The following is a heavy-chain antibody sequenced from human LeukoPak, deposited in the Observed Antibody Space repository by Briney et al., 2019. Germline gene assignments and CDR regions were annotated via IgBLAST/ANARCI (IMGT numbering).Heavy chain of an antibody. CDR3: ARDKGLWFGELLGAFDI. J-gene: IGHJ3*02. CDR1: GLTVSSSY. CDR2: IYSGGST. V-gene: IGHV3-66*01. D-gene: IGHD3-10*01. Sequence: GGSLRLSCAASGLTVSSSYMSWVRQAPGKGLECVSFIYSGGSTYYADSVKGRFTISRDNSKNTLYLQVNSLRAEDTAVYYCARDKGLWFGELLGAFDIWGQGTMVTVSS.